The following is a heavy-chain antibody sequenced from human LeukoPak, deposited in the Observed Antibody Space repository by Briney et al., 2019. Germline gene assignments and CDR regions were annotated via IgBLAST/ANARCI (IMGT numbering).Heavy chain of an antibody. D-gene: IGHD6-13*01. CDR1: GFTFSSYS. V-gene: IGHV3-48*01. CDR2: ISSRSDII. J-gene: IGHJ4*02. Sequence: GGSLRLSCEVSGFTFSSYSMTWVRQAPGKGLEWVSYISSRSDIIYYADSVKGRFTIPRDNAKNSLYLQMNSLRAEDTAVYYCARAGTGGVSFDYWGQGTLVTVSS. CDR3: ARAGTGGVSFDY.